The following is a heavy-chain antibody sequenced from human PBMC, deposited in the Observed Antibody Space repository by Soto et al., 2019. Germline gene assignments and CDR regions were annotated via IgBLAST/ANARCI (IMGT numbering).Heavy chain of an antibody. CDR2: IYYSGST. Sequence: SETLSLTCTVSGGSISSYDWSWIWKPPGKGLEWIGYIYYSGSTNYNPSLKSRVTISVDTSKNQFSLKLSSVTAADTAVYYCARDRYDILTGYSTVYYYYYGMDVWGQGTTVTVSS. J-gene: IGHJ6*02. D-gene: IGHD3-9*01. CDR1: GGSISSYD. CDR3: ARDRYDILTGYSTVYYYYYGMDV. V-gene: IGHV4-59*01.